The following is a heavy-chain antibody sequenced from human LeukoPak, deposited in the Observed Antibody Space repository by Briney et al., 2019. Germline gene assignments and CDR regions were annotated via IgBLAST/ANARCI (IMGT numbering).Heavy chain of an antibody. CDR1: GYTFTSYD. CDR3: ARVVSAISVWGDYYYYMDV. D-gene: IGHD6-19*01. V-gene: IGHV1-18*01. CDR2: ISGHNGNT. Sequence: ASVKVSCKASGYTFTSYDITWVRQAPGQGLEWMGWISGHNGNTNYSQKLQGRVTMTTDTSTSTGYMELRSLRSDDTAVYYCARVVSAISVWGDYYYYMDVWGKGTTVTVSS. J-gene: IGHJ6*03.